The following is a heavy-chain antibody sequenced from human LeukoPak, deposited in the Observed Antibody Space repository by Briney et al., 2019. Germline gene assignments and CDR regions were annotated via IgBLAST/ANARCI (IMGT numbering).Heavy chain of an antibody. CDR3: ARDDDALDY. J-gene: IGHJ4*02. CDR1: GFTFSSYA. Sequence: GGSLRLSCAASGFTFSSYAMRWVRQAPGKGLEWVAVISYDGSNKYYADSVKGRFTISRDNSKNTLYLQMNSLRAEDTAVYYCARDDDALDYWGQGTLVTVSS. V-gene: IGHV3-30-3*01. CDR2: ISYDGSNK.